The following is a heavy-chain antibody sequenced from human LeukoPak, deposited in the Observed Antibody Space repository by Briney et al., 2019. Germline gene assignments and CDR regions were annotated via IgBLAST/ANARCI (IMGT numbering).Heavy chain of an antibody. CDR1: GGSISSSSYY. J-gene: IGHJ4*02. CDR2: IYYSGST. Sequence: SETLSLTCTVSGGSISSSSYYWGWFRQPPGKGLEWIGSIYYSGSTYYNPSLKSRVTISVDTSKNQFSLKLSSVTAADTAVYYCARPDGDYIDYWGQGTLVTVSS. CDR3: ARPDGDYIDY. D-gene: IGHD4-17*01. V-gene: IGHV4-39*01.